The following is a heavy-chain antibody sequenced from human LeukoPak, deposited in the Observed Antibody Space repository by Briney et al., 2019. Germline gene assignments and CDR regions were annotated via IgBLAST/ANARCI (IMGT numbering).Heavy chain of an antibody. Sequence: ASVTVSCKASGYTFTIFYMHWVRQAPGQGVERMGIFNPSGSSTTYAQKFQGRVTMTRDTSTSIVYMELSSLGSEDTAVYYCARAGENYYDFYYWGQGTLVTVSS. CDR2: FNPSGSST. D-gene: IGHD1-26*01. CDR1: GYTFTIFY. J-gene: IGHJ4*02. CDR3: ARAGENYYDFYY. V-gene: IGHV1-46*01.